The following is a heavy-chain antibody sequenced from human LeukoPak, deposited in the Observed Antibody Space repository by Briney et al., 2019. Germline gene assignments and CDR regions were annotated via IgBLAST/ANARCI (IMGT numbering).Heavy chain of an antibody. CDR3: ARDSSGYAQLDY. D-gene: IGHD3-22*01. Sequence: RPSETLSLTCTVSGGSISSYYWSWIRQPPGKGLEWIGYIYYSGSTNYNPSLKSRVTISVDTSKNQFSLKLSSVTAAGTAVYYCARDSSGYAQLDYWGQGTLVTVSS. J-gene: IGHJ4*02. CDR2: IYYSGST. V-gene: IGHV4-59*01. CDR1: GGSISSYY.